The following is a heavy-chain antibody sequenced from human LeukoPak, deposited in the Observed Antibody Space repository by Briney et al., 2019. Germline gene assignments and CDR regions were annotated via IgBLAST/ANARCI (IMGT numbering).Heavy chain of an antibody. V-gene: IGHV1-2*02. Sequence: ASVKVSCKASRYTFTGYYIHWVRQAPGQGLEWLGWINPNSGGTNYAQKFQGRVTMTTDTSISTAYMELSRLGSDDTAVYYCARDPMVRGIYNWFDPWGQGTLVTVSS. CDR2: INPNSGGT. CDR1: RYTFTGYY. CDR3: ARDPMVRGIYNWFDP. J-gene: IGHJ5*02. D-gene: IGHD3-10*01.